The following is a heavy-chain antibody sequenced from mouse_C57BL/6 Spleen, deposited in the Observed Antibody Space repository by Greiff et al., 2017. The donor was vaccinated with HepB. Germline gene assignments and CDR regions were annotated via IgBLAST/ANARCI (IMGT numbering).Heavy chain of an antibody. CDR1: GYAFSSSW. J-gene: IGHJ3*01. Sequence: VQLQQSGPELVKPGASVKISCKASGYAFSSSWMNWVKQRPGKGLEWIGRIYPGDGDTNYNGKFKGKATLTADKSSSTAYMQLSSLTSEDSAVYFGARGYGSIPFAYWGQGTLVTVSA. CDR3: ARGYGSIPFAY. D-gene: IGHD1-1*01. V-gene: IGHV1-82*01. CDR2: IYPGDGDT.